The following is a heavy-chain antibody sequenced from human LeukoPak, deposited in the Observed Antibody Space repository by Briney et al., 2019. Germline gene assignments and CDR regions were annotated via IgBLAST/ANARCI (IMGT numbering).Heavy chain of an antibody. CDR2: FYYCGST. V-gene: IGHV4-31*03. Sequence: QPSGTLSLTCTVSGGSISSGGYYWSWIRQHPGKCLEWIGYFYYCGSTYYNPSLKSRVTISVDTSKNQFSLKLSSVTAADTAVYYCARGLTVNYCYYGMDVWGKGTTVTVSS. D-gene: IGHD3-16*02. CDR3: ARGLTVNYCYYGMDV. J-gene: IGHJ6*04. CDR1: GGSISSGGYY.